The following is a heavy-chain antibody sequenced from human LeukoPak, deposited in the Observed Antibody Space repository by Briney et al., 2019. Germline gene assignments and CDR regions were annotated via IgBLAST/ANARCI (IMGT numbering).Heavy chain of an antibody. J-gene: IGHJ3*02. Sequence: GGSLRLSCAASGFTFSSYWMIWVRQAPGKGLEWVGRIKSKTDGGTIDYAAPVKGRFSISRDDSKDTMYLQMNSLKGDDTAVYYCATHIPWDIWGPGTMVTVSS. CDR3: ATHIPWDI. V-gene: IGHV3-15*01. CDR2: IKSKTDGGTI. D-gene: IGHD2-21*01. CDR1: GFTFSSYW.